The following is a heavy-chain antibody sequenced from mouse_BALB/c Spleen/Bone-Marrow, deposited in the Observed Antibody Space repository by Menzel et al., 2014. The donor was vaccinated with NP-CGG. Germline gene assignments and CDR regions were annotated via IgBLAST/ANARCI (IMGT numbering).Heavy chain of an antibody. CDR2: IDPANGNT. V-gene: IGHV14-3*02. CDR3: SRDYGGTAWFAC. CDR1: GFNIKDTH. Sequence: AELVKPGASVKLSCTASGFNIKDTHMHWVKQGPEQGLEWIGRIDPANGNTKYDPNFQGKATITADTSSNTAYLQLSSLTSEDTAVYYCSRDYGGTAWFACWGHGTLVTVSA. D-gene: IGHD1-1*01. J-gene: IGHJ3*01.